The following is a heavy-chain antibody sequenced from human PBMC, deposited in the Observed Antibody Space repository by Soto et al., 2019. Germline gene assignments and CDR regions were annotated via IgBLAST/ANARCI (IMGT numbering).Heavy chain of an antibody. D-gene: IGHD1-7*01. Sequence: SETLSLTCAVSGGSISSGGYSWSWIRQPPGKGLEWIGEINHSGSTNYNPSLKSRVTISVDTSTSTAYMELRSLRSDDTAVYYCARRHNWNYWFDPWGQGTLVTVSS. CDR3: ARRHNWNYWFDP. J-gene: IGHJ5*02. CDR1: GGSISSGGYS. V-gene: IGHV4-30-2*02. CDR2: INHSGST.